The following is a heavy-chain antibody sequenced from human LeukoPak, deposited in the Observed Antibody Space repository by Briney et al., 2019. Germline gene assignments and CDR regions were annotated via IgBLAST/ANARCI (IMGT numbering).Heavy chain of an antibody. D-gene: IGHD2-8*02. V-gene: IGHV3-7*01. CDR1: GFNFNIYW. CDR2: INQDGSEI. Sequence: GSLRLSCAASGFNFNIYWMSWVRQAPGKGLEWVANINQDGSEIYYVDSVKGRLTISRDNAKNTLFLQINSLIAEDTAVFYCARAGGPHTVDVWGQGTTVIVSS. J-gene: IGHJ6*02. CDR3: ARAGGPHTVDV.